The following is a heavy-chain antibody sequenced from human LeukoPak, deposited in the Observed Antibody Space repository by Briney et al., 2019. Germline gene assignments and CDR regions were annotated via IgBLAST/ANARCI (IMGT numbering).Heavy chain of an antibody. D-gene: IGHD6-13*01. J-gene: IGHJ4*02. CDR1: GGTFSSYA. Sequence: SVKVSCKASGGTFSSYAISWVRPAPGQGLEWMGGIIPIFGTANYAQKFQGRVTITADKSTSTAYMELSSLRSEDTAVYYCARDPSTAAAATDYWGQGTLVTVSS. V-gene: IGHV1-69*06. CDR2: IIPIFGTA. CDR3: ARDPSTAAAATDY.